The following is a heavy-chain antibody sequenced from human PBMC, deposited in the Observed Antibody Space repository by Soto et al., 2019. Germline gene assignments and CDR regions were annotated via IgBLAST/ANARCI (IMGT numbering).Heavy chain of an antibody. CDR2: INPNSGGT. CDR3: ASEAVAAVADYYYFDY. V-gene: IGHV1-2*04. Sequence: ASVKVSCKASGYTFTGYYMHWVRQAPGQGLEWMGWINPNSGGTNYAQKFQGWVTMTRNTSISTAYMELSRLRSDDTAVYYCASEAVAAVADYYYFDYWGQGTLVTVSS. CDR1: GYTFTGYY. J-gene: IGHJ4*01. D-gene: IGHD6-19*01.